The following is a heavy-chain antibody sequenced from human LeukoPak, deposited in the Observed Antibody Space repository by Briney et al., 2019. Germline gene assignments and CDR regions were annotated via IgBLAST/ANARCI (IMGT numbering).Heavy chain of an antibody. CDR2: MNPNSGNT. J-gene: IGHJ6*03. CDR3: ARALYCGGDCSSGDYYYMDV. D-gene: IGHD2-21*01. CDR1: GYTFTSYD. V-gene: IGHV1-8*03. Sequence: ASVKVSCKASGYTFTSYDINWVRQATGQGLEWMGWMNPNSGNTGYAQKFQGRVTITRNTSISTAYMELSSLRSEDTAVYYCARALYCGGDCSSGDYYYMDVWGKGTTVTVSS.